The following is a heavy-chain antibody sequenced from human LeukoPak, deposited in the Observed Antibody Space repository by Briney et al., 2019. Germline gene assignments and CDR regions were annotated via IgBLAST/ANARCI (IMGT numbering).Heavy chain of an antibody. Sequence: PGGSLRLSRAASGFTFSGSAMSWVRQALGKGLEWVSAISNNGGYTYYADSVQGRFTISRDNSKSTLCLQMNSLRSDDTAVYYCARVPGIAVAGTTYYYYGMDVWGQGTTVTVSS. D-gene: IGHD6-19*01. CDR2: ISNNGGYT. J-gene: IGHJ6*02. V-gene: IGHV3-23*01. CDR3: ARVPGIAVAGTTYYYYGMDV. CDR1: GFTFSGSA.